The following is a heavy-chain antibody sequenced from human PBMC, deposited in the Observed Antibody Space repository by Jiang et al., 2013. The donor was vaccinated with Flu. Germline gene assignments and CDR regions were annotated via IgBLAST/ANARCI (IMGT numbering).Heavy chain of an antibody. J-gene: IGHJ4*02. Sequence: QAPGKGLEWVSAISGSGGSTYYADSVKGRFTISRDNSKNTLYLQMNSLRAEDTAVYYCAKGGRCGGDCYLYYFDYWGQGTLVTVSS. CDR3: AKGGRCGGDCYLYYFDY. V-gene: IGHV3-23*01. D-gene: IGHD2-21*01. CDR2: ISGSGGST.